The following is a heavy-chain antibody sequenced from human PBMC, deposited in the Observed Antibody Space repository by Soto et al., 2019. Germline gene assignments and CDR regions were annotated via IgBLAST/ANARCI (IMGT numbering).Heavy chain of an antibody. CDR3: ARVVRYCSSTSCPLDYYYGMDV. J-gene: IGHJ6*02. CDR2: IYSGGST. CDR1: GSTVSSNY. D-gene: IGHD2-2*01. Sequence: PGGSLRLSCAASGSTVSSNYMSWVRQAPGKGLEWVSVIYSGGSTYYADSVKGRFTISRDNSKNTLYLQMNSLRAEDTAVYYCARVVRYCSSTSCPLDYYYGMDVWGQGTTVTVSS. V-gene: IGHV3-53*01.